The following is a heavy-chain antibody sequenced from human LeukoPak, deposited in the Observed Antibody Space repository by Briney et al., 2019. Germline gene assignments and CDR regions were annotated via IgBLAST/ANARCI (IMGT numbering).Heavy chain of an antibody. V-gene: IGHV3-33*01. CDR1: GFTFSSYG. CDR2: IWYDGSNK. CDR3: ARDRWSSHPDY. D-gene: IGHD6-13*01. Sequence: GRSLRLPRAASGFTFSSYGMHWVRQAPGKGLEWVAVIWYDGSNKYYADSVKGRFTISRDNSKNTLYLQMNSLRAEDTAVYYCARDRWSSHPDYWGQGTLVTVSS. J-gene: IGHJ4*02.